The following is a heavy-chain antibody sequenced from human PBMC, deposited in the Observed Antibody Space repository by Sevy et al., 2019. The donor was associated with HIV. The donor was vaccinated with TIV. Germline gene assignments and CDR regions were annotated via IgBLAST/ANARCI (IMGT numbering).Heavy chain of an antibody. CDR3: GRGGRGAAGPRGGGMDV. CDR1: GYTFTSYY. Sequence: ASVKVSCKASGYTFTSYYMHWVRQAPGQGLEWMGIINPSGGSTSYAQKFQGRVTMTRDTSTSTVYMELSSLRSEDTAVYCGGRGGRGAAGPRGGGMDVWGQGTTVTVSS. V-gene: IGHV1-46*01. J-gene: IGHJ6*02. CDR2: INPSGGST. D-gene: IGHD6-13*01.